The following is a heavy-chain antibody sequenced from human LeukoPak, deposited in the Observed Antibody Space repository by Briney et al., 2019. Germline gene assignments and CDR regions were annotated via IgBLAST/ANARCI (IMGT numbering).Heavy chain of an antibody. CDR3: ARAAHSSGYYLDY. Sequence: GGSLRLSCAASGFTFSSYDMHWVRQATGKGLEWVSAIGTAGDTYYPGSVKGRFTISRENAKNSLYLQMNSLRAGDTAVYYCARAAHSSGYYLDYWGQGTLVTVSS. V-gene: IGHV3-13*01. D-gene: IGHD3-22*01. J-gene: IGHJ4*02. CDR1: GFTFSSYD. CDR2: IGTAGDT.